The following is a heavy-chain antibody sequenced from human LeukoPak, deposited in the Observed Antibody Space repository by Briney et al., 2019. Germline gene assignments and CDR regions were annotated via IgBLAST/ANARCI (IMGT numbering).Heavy chain of an antibody. V-gene: IGHV2-5*02. CDR1: GFSLSSRGVA. CDR3: ARYNDASYFDY. J-gene: IGHJ4*02. Sequence: SAPTLVEPTQTLTLTCTFSGFSLSSRGVAVGWIRQPPGRALKWLALIFWDDHTRYRPSLRSRVTITKGTSYNQVVLTMTNLDPVDTATYHCARYNDASYFDYWGQGTVVTV. CDR2: IFWDDHT. D-gene: IGHD3-10*01.